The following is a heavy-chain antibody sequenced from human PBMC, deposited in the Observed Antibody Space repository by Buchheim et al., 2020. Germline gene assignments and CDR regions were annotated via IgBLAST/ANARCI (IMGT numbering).Heavy chain of an antibody. J-gene: IGHJ3*02. CDR1: GFTVSSNY. CDR3: ARILPAKYDSSGVDAFDI. V-gene: IGHV3-53*01. Sequence: EVQLVESGGGLIQPGGSLRLSCAASGFTVSSNYMSWVRQAPGKGLEWVSAIYSGGSTYYADSVKGRFTISRDNSKNPLYLQMNSLRAEDTAVYYCARILPAKYDSSGVDAFDIWGQGT. CDR2: IYSGGST. D-gene: IGHD3-22*01.